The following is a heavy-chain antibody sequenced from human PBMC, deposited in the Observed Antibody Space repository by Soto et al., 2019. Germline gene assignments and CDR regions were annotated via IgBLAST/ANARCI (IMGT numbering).Heavy chain of an antibody. CDR3: AREYPSTYYFDP. Sequence: KVSCKASGYTFANYFMHWVRQAPGQGLEWMGIIKPGGGTADYTQKFQDRVTMTSDTSTSTVYMELSSLRSEDTAVYYCAREYPSTYYFDPWGQGTLVTVSS. CDR1: GYTFANYF. V-gene: IGHV1-46*01. D-gene: IGHD3-22*01. CDR2: IKPGGGTA. J-gene: IGHJ5*02.